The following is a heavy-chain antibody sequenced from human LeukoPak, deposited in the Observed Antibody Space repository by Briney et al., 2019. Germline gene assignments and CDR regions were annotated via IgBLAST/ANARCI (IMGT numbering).Heavy chain of an antibody. J-gene: IGHJ6*03. CDR1: GYTFTSYG. CDR2: FSAYNGNT. CDR3: ARDCSSTSCYYYYYYMDV. Sequence: ASVKVSCKASGYTFTSYGISWVRPAPGQGLEWMGWFSAYNGNTNYAQKLQGRVTMTTDTSTNTACMELRSLRSDDTAVYYCARDCSSTSCYYYYYYMDVWGKGTTVTISS. V-gene: IGHV1-18*01. D-gene: IGHD2-2*01.